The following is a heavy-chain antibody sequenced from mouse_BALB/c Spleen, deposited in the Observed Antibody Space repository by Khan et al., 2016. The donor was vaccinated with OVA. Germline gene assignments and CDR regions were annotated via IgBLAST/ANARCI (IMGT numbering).Heavy chain of an antibody. CDR2: IIYTGYT. Sequence: VQLVASGPSLVKPSQTLSLTCSVTGDSITTGYWNWIRKFPGNKLEYMGYIIYTGYTYYNPSLKSRISITRHTSNNQYYLQLNSVTDEDTATYYCARSTYRYAFVYWGQGTLVTVSA. J-gene: IGHJ3*01. V-gene: IGHV3-8*02. CDR1: GDSITTGY. CDR3: ARSTYRYAFVY. D-gene: IGHD2-14*01.